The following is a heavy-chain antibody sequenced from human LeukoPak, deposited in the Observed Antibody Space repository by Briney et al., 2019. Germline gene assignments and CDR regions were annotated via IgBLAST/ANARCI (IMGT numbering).Heavy chain of an antibody. CDR3: ARDSPEPGQFFDY. CDR2: ISSSSTYI. V-gene: IGHV3-21*01. Sequence: GGSLRLSCVASGFTFSSSSMHWVRQAPGKGLEWVSSISSSSTYIYYADSMKGRFTISRDNAKNSLYLQMNSLRAEDTAVHYCARDSPEPGQFFDYWGQGTLVPVSS. CDR1: GFTFSSSS. J-gene: IGHJ4*02. D-gene: IGHD1-14*01.